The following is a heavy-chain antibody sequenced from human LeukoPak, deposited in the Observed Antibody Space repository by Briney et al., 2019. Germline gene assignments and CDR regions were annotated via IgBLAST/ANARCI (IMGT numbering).Heavy chain of an antibody. CDR3: ASQRWLQSSFDY. CDR2: IKQDGSEK. Sequence: GGSLRLSCAASGFTFSSYWMSWVRQAPGKGLEWVANIKQDGSEKYYVDSVKGRFTISRDNAKNTLYLQMNSLRAEDTAVYYCASQRWLQSSFDYWGQGSLVTVSS. V-gene: IGHV3-7*01. CDR1: GFTFSSYW. D-gene: IGHD5-24*01. J-gene: IGHJ4*02.